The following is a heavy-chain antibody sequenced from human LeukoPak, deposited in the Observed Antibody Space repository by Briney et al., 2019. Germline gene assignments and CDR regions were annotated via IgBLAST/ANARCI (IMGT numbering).Heavy chain of an antibody. CDR1: GFTFSSYA. CDR2: IKQDGSEK. D-gene: IGHD2-21*01. Sequence: GGSLTLSCAASGFTFSSYAMSWVRQAPGKGLEWVANIKQDGSEKYYVDSVKGRFTISRDNAKNSLYLQMNSLRAEDTAVYYCARTCGGDCSPWGQGTLVTVSS. J-gene: IGHJ4*02. CDR3: ARTCGGDCSP. V-gene: IGHV3-7*01.